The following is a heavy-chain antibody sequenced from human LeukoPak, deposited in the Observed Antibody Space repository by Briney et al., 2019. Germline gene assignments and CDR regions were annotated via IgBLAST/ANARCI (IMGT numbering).Heavy chain of an antibody. CDR1: GYNFIDNY. V-gene: IGHV1-2*06. CDR2: IITASGGT. CDR3: VSLDRGFRNWFDP. J-gene: IGHJ5*02. D-gene: IGHD1-14*01. Sequence: GASVKVSCKTSGYNFIDNYIHWVRQAPGQGFEWMGRIITASGGTEYAQRFRGRVTMTRDTSTNTAYMELSNLGSNDTAVYYCVSLDRGFRNWFDPWGQGTLVTVAS.